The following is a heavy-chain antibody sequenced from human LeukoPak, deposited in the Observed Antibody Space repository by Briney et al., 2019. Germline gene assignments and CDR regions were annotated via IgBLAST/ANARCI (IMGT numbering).Heavy chain of an antibody. CDR2: MNPNSGNT. CDR3: ARATELVDYDFWSGYYMNY. D-gene: IGHD3-3*01. V-gene: IGHV1-8*01. CDR1: GYTFTSYD. J-gene: IGHJ4*02. Sequence: VASVKVSCEASGYTFTSYDINWVRQATGQGLEWMGWMNPNSGNTGYAQKFQGRVTMTRNTSISTAYMELSSLRSEDTAVYYCARATELVDYDFWSGYYMNYWGQGTLVTVSS.